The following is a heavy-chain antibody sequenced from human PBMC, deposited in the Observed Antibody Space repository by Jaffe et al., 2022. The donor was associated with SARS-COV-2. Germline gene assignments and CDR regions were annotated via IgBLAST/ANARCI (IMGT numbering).Heavy chain of an antibody. D-gene: IGHD2-8*01. CDR3: AKDAHANNRVWDWFDP. CDR2: IGGVGDDT. J-gene: IGHJ5*02. V-gene: IGHV3-23*01. CDR1: GFIFSNYA. Sequence: ELQLLESGGGLVQPGGSLRLSCTPSGFIFSNYAMNWVRQAPGKGLEWVSSIGGVGDDTYYADSVKGRFTISRDNSKNMLYLQMNSLRVDDTAVYYCAKDAHANNRVWDWFDPWGQGTLVTVSS.